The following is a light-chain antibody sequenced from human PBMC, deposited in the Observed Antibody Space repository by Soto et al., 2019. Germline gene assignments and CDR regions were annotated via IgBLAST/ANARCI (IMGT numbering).Light chain of an antibody. CDR1: QSVSSSY. Sequence: EIVLTQSPDTLSLSSGERATLSCRASQSVSSSYLAWYQQEPGQAPRLLIYDASTRATGIPDRFSGSGSGTDFTLTISRLEPEDFAVYYCQQYGSSPYTFGQGTKLEIK. J-gene: IGKJ2*01. CDR2: DAS. V-gene: IGKV3-20*01. CDR3: QQYGSSPYT.